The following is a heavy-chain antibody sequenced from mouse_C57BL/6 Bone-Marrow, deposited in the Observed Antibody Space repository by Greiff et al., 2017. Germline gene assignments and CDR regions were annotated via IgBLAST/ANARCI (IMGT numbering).Heavy chain of an antibody. D-gene: IGHD1-1*01. CDR1: GYTFTSYW. CDR3: ARIYYYGHWYFDV. V-gene: IGHV1-69*01. J-gene: IGHJ1*03. CDR2: IDPSDSYT. Sequence: VQLQQPGAELVMPGASVKLSCKASGYTFTSYWMHWVKQRPGQGLEWIGEIDPSDSYTNYNQKFKGKSTLTVDKSSSTAYMQLSSLTSEDSAVYYCARIYYYGHWYFDVWGTGTTVTVSS.